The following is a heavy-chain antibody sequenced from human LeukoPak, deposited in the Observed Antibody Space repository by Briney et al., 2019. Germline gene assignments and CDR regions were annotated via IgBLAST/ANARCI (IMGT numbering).Heavy chain of an antibody. CDR1: GFTFSSYS. V-gene: IGHV3-48*04. Sequence: PGGSLRLSCAASGFTFSSYSMNWVRQAPGKGLEWVSYISSSSNTIYYADSVKGRFTISRDNAKNSLYLQMNSLRAEDTAVYYCASWSWCGGGNCYGGTYFDYWGQGTLVTVSS. D-gene: IGHD2-15*01. CDR2: ISSSSNTI. J-gene: IGHJ4*02. CDR3: ASWSWCGGGNCYGGTYFDY.